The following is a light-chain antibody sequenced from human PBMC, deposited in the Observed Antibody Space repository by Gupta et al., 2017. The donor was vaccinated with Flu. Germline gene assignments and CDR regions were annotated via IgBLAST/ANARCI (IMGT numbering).Light chain of an antibody. CDR3: LQDYSYPYT. Sequence: IHIPQPPSSLSASVGDRVTITCRASQGIGDDLGWYQQKPGKAPNLLIYDASSLQRGVPSRFSGSGSGTEFTLTISNLQPEDFATYYCLQDYSYPYTFGQGTKVEIE. CDR2: DAS. J-gene: IGKJ2*01. CDR1: QGIGDD. V-gene: IGKV1-6*01.